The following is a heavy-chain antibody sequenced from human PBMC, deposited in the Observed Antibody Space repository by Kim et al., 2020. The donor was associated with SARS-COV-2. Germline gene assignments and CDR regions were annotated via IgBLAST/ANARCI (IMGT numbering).Heavy chain of an antibody. D-gene: IGHD3-10*01. CDR3: ARDNAQLLSHLDY. V-gene: IGHV1-18*01. J-gene: IGHJ4*02. Sequence: AQKLQSRVTMTTDPSTSTVYMELKSLRSSDTAVYYCARDNAQLLSHLDYWGQGTLVTVSS.